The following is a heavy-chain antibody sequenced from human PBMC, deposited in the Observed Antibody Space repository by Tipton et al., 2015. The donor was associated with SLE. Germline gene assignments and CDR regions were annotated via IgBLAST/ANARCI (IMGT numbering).Heavy chain of an antibody. V-gene: IGHV1-69*01. CDR1: GGTFSSYA. D-gene: IGHD2-15*01. CDR3: ASGGYCTGGSCYPHDYYYYALDV. CDR2: IIPLFGTA. J-gene: IGHJ6*02. Sequence: QSGAEVKKPGSSVKVSCKASGGTFSSYAISWVRQAPGQGLEWMGGIIPLFGTADYAQKFQGRVTITADESTSTAYMELSSLRSEDTAVYFCASGGYCTGGSCYPHDYYYYALDVWGQGTTVTVSS.